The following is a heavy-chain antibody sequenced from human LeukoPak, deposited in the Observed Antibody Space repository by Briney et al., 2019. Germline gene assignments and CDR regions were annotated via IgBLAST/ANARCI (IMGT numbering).Heavy chain of an antibody. CDR1: GFTFSSYW. V-gene: IGHV3-7*01. CDR2: IKQDGSEK. J-gene: IGHJ1*01. Sequence: QPGGSLRLSCAASGFTFSSYWMSWVRQAPGKGQEWVANIKQDGSEKYYVDSVKGRFTISRDNAKNSLYLQMNSLRAEDTAVYYCARNDYVWGSYRYTEYFQHWGQGTLVTVSS. D-gene: IGHD3-16*02. CDR3: ARNDYVWGSYRYTEYFQH.